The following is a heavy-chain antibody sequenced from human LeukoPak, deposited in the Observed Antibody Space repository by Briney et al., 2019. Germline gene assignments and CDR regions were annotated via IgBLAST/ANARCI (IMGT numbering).Heavy chain of an antibody. Sequence: PGGSLRLSCAASGFTFSNFGMHWVRQAPGKGLEWVAVISYDGSNQYYADSVKGRFTISRDNSKNTVYLQLSSLRADDTAVYYCAKGGYAVTKYYFDYWGQGTLVTVSS. CDR1: GFTFSNFG. CDR2: ISYDGSNQ. CDR3: AKGGYAVTKYYFDY. V-gene: IGHV3-30*18. D-gene: IGHD3-16*01. J-gene: IGHJ4*02.